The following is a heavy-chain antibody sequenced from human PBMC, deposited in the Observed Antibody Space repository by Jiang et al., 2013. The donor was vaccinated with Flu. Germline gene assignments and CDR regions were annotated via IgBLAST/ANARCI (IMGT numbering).Heavy chain of an antibody. D-gene: IGHD3-3*01. Sequence: CTVSGGSISSYYWSWIRQPPGRDWSGLGISITVGAPTTTLLKSRVTISVDTSKNQFSLKLSSVTAADTAVYYCASSGRRITIFGVVTTTEYFQHWGQGTLVTVSS. V-gene: IGHV4-59*01. CDR2: SITVGAP. CDR3: ASSGRRITIFGVVTTTEYFQH. CDR1: GGSISSYY. J-gene: IGHJ1*01.